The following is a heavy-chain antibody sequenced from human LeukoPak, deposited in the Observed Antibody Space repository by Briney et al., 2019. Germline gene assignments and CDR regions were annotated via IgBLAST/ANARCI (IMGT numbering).Heavy chain of an antibody. CDR3: AKGIFGVDY. D-gene: IGHD3-3*01. CDR1: GFTFSSYP. Sequence: GGSLRLSCAAPGFTFSSYPMSWVRQAPGKGLEWVSAISGSGSSTYYADSVKARFTISRDNSKNTLYLQMNSLIAEDTAIYYCAKGIFGVDYWGQRNLVTVSS. CDR2: ISGSGSST. V-gene: IGHV3-23*01. J-gene: IGHJ4*02.